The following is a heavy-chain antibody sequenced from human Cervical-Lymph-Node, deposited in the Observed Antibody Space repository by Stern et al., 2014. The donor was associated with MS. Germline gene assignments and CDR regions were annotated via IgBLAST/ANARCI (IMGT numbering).Heavy chain of an antibody. D-gene: IGHD3-3*01. CDR1: GYTFTSYA. CDR2: ISAYNGNT. CDR3: ARDKDFWNSDEYKFDY. V-gene: IGHV1-18*01. J-gene: IGHJ4*02. Sequence: QVQLVESGAEVKKPGASVKVSCKASGYTFTSYAITWVRQAPGQGPEWMGWISAYNGNTKYAQKLQGRVTLTTDTSTSTAYLELRSLRSDDTAVYYCARDKDFWNSDEYKFDYWGQGTLVTVSS.